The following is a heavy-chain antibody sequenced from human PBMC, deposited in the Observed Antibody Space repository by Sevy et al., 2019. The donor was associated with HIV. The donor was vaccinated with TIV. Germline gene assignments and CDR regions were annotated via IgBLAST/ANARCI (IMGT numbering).Heavy chain of an antibody. D-gene: IGHD6-19*01. Sequence: GGSLRLSCAASGFTFSSYAMHWVRQAPGKGLEWVAVISYDGSNKYYADSVKGRFTISRDNSKNTLYLQMNSLRAEDTAVYYCARGVELIAVAGTGDAFDIWGQGTMVTVSS. CDR1: GFTFSSYA. J-gene: IGHJ3*02. CDR3: ARGVELIAVAGTGDAFDI. V-gene: IGHV3-30-3*01. CDR2: ISYDGSNK.